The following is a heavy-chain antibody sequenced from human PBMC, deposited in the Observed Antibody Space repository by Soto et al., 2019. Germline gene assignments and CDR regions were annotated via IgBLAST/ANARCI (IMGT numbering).Heavy chain of an antibody. CDR3: VRDRGQPDAFGI. V-gene: IGHV3-74*01. D-gene: IGHD1-1*01. CDR1: EFTFNVYW. CDR2: MNRDGTNI. J-gene: IGHJ3*02. Sequence: EVQLVESGGGLVQPGGSLRLSCAASEFTFNVYWVHWVRQAPGKGLVWVAHMNRDGTNINYADSVKGRFTISRDHAKNVLYLQMNSLRVEDTAVYYCVRDRGQPDAFGIWGQGTVVTVSA.